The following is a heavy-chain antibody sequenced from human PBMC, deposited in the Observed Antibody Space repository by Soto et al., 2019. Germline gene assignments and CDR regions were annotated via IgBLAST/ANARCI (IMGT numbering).Heavy chain of an antibody. V-gene: IGHV1-18*04. CDR1: GYSFTGYG. CDR3: ARGRGYSLIPVVDDAVDV. Sequence: VASAKVSCKASGYSFTGYGINWVRQAPGQGLQWLGRITTYNGDTNYAQNFQGRVTMTTDTSTSTTYMELRSLRSDDTAVYFCARGRGYSLIPVVDDAVDVWGQGTLVTVSS. CDR2: ITTYNGDT. J-gene: IGHJ3*01. D-gene: IGHD5-12*01.